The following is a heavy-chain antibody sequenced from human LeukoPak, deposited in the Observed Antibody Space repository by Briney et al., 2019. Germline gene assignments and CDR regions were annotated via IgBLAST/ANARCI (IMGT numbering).Heavy chain of an antibody. CDR1: GFTFSNYG. Sequence: PGGSLRLSCEASGFTFSNYGMHWVRQAPGKGLEWVAVISYDGSNEYYADSVKGRFTISRDNSKNTLYLQMNSPRAEDTAVYYCAKSPEYYWGQGTLVTVSS. CDR3: AKSPEYY. V-gene: IGHV3-30*18. CDR2: ISYDGSNE. J-gene: IGHJ4*02.